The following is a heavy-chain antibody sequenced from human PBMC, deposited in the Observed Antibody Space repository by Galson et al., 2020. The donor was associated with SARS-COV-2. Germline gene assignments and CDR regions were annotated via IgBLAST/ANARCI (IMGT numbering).Heavy chain of an antibody. CDR1: GGTFSSYA. V-gene: IGHV1-69*13. J-gene: IGHJ6*03. Sequence: SVKVSCKASGGTFSSYAINWVRQAPGQGLEWMGGLMPIFGTTNYAQKFQGRVTIIADESTSTAYMELSSLRSEDTAIYYCARGSSWGTTLVPRYFDMDVWGKGTTVTVSS. CDR2: LMPIFGTT. D-gene: IGHD3-10*01. CDR3: ARGSSWGTTLVPRYFDMDV.